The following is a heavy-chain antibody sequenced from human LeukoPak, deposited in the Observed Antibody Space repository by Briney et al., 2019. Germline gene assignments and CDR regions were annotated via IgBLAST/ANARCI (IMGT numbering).Heavy chain of an antibody. CDR1: GFTFSSYS. CDR3: AKSGSSSTYPNYYMDV. CDR2: ISSSSSYI. J-gene: IGHJ6*03. D-gene: IGHD6-13*01. Sequence: GGSLRLSCAASGFTFSSYSMNWVRQAPGKGLEWVSSISSSSSYIYYADSVKGRFTISRDNAKNSLYLQMNSLRAEDTAVYYCAKSGSSSTYPNYYMDVWGKGTTVTVSS. V-gene: IGHV3-21*01.